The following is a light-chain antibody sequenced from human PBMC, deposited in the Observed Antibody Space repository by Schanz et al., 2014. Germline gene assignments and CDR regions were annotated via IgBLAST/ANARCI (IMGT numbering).Light chain of an antibody. Sequence: QSVLTQPPSASGSPGQSVTISCTGTSSDIGGYIFVSWYQQHPGKAPKLMIYEVNKRPSGVPDRFSGSKSGNTAFLTVSGLQAEDEGDYYCCSYAGTYTVFGGGTKVTVL. V-gene: IGLV2-8*01. CDR3: CSYAGTYTV. CDR1: SSDIGGYIF. CDR2: EVN. J-gene: IGLJ2*01.